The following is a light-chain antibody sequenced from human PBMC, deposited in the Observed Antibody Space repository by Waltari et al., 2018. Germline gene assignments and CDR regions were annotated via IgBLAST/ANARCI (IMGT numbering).Light chain of an antibody. CDR1: ALPKPY. CDR2: KDS. Sequence: SYELTQPPSVSVSPGQTARITCSGVALPKPYTSWYQQKPSQAPILVMFKDSERPSESPERFSGSSSGTTVTLTISGVQAEDEADYYCQSADSSGDYVVFGGGTKLTVL. CDR3: QSADSSGDYVV. J-gene: IGLJ2*01. V-gene: IGLV3-25*03.